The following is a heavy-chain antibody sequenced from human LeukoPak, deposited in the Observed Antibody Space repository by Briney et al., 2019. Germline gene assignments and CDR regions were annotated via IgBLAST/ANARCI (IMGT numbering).Heavy chain of an antibody. CDR2: IHTSGTT. CDR3: ARGDYYDGGGRNWFDP. CDR1: GGPMSDYY. J-gene: IGHJ5*02. V-gene: IGHV4-4*07. D-gene: IGHD3-16*01. Sequence: KPSETLSLTCTVSGGPMSDYYWSFIRQPAGKGLEWIGRIHTSGTTYFNPSLKSRVAMSVDTSKNQFSLRLTSMTAADTAVYFCARGDYYDGGGRNWFDPWGQGTLVTVSS.